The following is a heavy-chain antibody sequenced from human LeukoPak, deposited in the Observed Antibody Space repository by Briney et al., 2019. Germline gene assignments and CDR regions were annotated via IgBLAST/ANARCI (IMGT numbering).Heavy chain of an antibody. J-gene: IGHJ6*04. CDR1: GFTFSSYS. D-gene: IGHD3-10*01. V-gene: IGHV3-21*01. CDR2: ISSSSSYI. Sequence: GGSLRLSCAASGFTFSSYSMSWVRQAPGKGLEWVSSISSSSSYIYYADSVKGRFTISRDNAKNSLYLQMNSLRAEDTAVYYCARDNTMVRGVIIPPYYYGMDVWGKGTRVTVSS. CDR3: ARDNTMVRGVIIPPYYYGMDV.